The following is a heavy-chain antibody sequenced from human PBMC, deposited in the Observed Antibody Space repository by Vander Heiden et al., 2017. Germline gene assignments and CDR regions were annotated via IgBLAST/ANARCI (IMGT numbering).Heavy chain of an antibody. Sequence: QVQLVQSGAEVKKPGASVKVSCKASGYTFTSYDINWVRQATGQGLEWMGWMNPNSGNTGYAQKVQGRVTMTRNTSISTAYMELRSMRSEDTAVYYCARGVRTLGPGAFDIWGQGTMVTVSS. CDR3: ARGVRTLGPGAFDI. CDR1: GYTFTSYD. D-gene: IGHD3-16*01. V-gene: IGHV1-8*01. CDR2: MNPNSGNT. J-gene: IGHJ3*02.